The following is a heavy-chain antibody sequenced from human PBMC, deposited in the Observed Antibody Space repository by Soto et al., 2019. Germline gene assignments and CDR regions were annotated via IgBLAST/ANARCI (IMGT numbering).Heavy chain of an antibody. J-gene: IGHJ4*02. CDR1: GYSISSSNW. V-gene: IGHV4-28*01. D-gene: IGHD3-3*02. Sequence: SETLSLTCAVSGYSISSSNWWGWIRQPPGKGLEWIGYIYYSGSTYYNPSLKSRVTMSVDTSKNQFSLKLSSVTAVDTAVYYCARKKLDVPAFFDYWSQGTLVTV. CDR2: IYYSGST. CDR3: ARKKLDVPAFFDY.